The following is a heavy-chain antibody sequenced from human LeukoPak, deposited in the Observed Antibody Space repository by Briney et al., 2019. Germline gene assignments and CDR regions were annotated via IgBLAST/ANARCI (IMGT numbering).Heavy chain of an antibody. V-gene: IGHV3-48*03. D-gene: IGHD3-9*01. J-gene: IGHJ4*02. Sequence: GSLRLSCAASGFTFSSYEMNWVRQAPGKGLEWVSYISTSGSTKYYADSVKGRFTISRDNAKNSLYLQMNSLRAEDTALYYCAKDFYDILTGTLDYWGQGTLVTVSS. CDR2: ISTSGSTK. CDR3: AKDFYDILTGTLDY. CDR1: GFTFSSYE.